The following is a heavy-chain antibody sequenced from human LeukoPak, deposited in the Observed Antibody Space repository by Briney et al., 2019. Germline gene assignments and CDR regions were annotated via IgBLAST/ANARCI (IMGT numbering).Heavy chain of an antibody. V-gene: IGHV3-74*01. CDR2: INGDGGST. CDR1: GFTFSSYW. Sequence: GGSLRLSCVASGFTFSSYWIHWVRQAPGKGLVWVSRINGDGGSTDYADSVKGRFTISRDNSKNTLYLQMNSLRAEDMAVYYCAREFSGYAFDIWGQGTMVTVSS. D-gene: IGHD5-12*01. CDR3: AREFSGYAFDI. J-gene: IGHJ3*02.